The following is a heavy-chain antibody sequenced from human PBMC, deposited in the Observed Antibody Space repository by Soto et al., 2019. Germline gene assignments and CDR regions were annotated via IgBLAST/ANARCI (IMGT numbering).Heavy chain of an antibody. J-gene: IGHJ5*02. Sequence: ASVKVSCKASGYTFTSYAMHWVRQAPGQRLEWMGWINAGNGNTKYSQKFQGRVTITRDTSASTAYMELSSLRSEDTAVYYCARDQYCTSTSCYDYNWFDPWGQGTLVTVSS. CDR2: INAGNGNT. D-gene: IGHD2-2*01. CDR3: ARDQYCTSTSCYDYNWFDP. CDR1: GYTFTSYA. V-gene: IGHV1-3*01.